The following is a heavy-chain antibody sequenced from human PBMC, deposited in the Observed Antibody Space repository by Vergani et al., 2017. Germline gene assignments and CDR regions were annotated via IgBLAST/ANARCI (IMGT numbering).Heavy chain of an antibody. Sequence: QVQLVQSGAEVKKPGSSVKVSCKASGGTFSNYAISWVRQAPGQGLEWMGRIIPMFGTANYAQRFQGRVTITADEFPSTAYMELSSLRSEDTAVYYCALAESSTSCINSVCITPETGSWFDPWGQGTLVTVSS. CDR1: GGTFSNYA. V-gene: IGHV1-69*13. D-gene: IGHD2-2*01. CDR2: IIPMFGTA. J-gene: IGHJ5*02. CDR3: ALAESSTSCINSVCITPETGSWFDP.